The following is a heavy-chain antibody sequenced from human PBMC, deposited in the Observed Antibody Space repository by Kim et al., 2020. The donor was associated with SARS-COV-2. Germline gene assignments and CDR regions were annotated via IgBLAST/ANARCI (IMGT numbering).Heavy chain of an antibody. D-gene: IGHD2-21*02. J-gene: IGHJ3*02. CDR1: GGTFSSYA. CDR2: IIPIFGTA. V-gene: IGHV1-69*13. CDR3: ARGKTLFAYCGGDCYRGAFDI. Sequence: SVKVSCKASGGTFSSYAISWVRQAPGQGLEWMGGIIPIFGTANYAQKFQGRVTITADESTSTAYMELSSLRSEDTAVYYCARGKTLFAYCGGDCYRGAFDIWGQGTMVTVSS.